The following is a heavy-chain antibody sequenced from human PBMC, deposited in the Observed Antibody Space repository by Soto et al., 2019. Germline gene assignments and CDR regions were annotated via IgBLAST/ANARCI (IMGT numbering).Heavy chain of an antibody. V-gene: IGHV4-59*01. CDR1: GGSISTYY. D-gene: IGHD3-3*01. CDR3: ARGKIIGP. CDR2: VHYSGTT. J-gene: IGHJ5*02. Sequence: QVQLRESGPGLVKPSETLSLTCTVSGGSISTYYWTWIRQPPGKGLEWIGYVHYSGTTNYNPSLKLRVTMSLYTSKNQFSLKLRSVTAADTAVYYCARGKIIGPWGQGTLVTVSS.